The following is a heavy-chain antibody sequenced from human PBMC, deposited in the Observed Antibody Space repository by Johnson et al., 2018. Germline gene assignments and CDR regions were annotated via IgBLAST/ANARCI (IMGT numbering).Heavy chain of an antibody. CDR3: AKGIGYCSGGSCYSFAYYGMDV. D-gene: IGHD2-15*01. CDR1: GFTFTNHW. CDR2: IKQDGSEK. J-gene: IGHJ6*02. Sequence: VQLVESGGDLVQPGGSLRLSCSASGFTFTNHWMTWVRQAPGKGLEWLAKIKQDGSEKSYGDSGKGRFPISRDNAKNSLDLQMNSLRTEDTAVYYCAKGIGYCSGGSCYSFAYYGMDVWGQGTTVTVSS. V-gene: IGHV3-7*01.